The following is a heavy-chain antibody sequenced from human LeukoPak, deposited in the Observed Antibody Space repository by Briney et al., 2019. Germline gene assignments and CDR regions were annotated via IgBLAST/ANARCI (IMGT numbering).Heavy chain of an antibody. J-gene: IGHJ4*02. CDR1: GGSISSSSYY. CDR2: IYYSGST. CDR3: ARDIAARPGEPDY. V-gene: IGHV4-39*07. Sequence: SETLSLTCTVSGGSISSSSYYWGWIRQPPGKGLEWIGSIYYSGSTYYNPSLKSRVTISVDTSENQFSLKLSSVTAADTAVYYCARDIAARPGEPDYWGQGTLVTVSS. D-gene: IGHD6-6*01.